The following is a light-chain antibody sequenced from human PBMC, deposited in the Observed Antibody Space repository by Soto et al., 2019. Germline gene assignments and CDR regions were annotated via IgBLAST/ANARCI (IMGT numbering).Light chain of an antibody. V-gene: IGKV3-15*01. CDR1: QSVSSD. Sequence: EIVMTQSPATMSVSPGERATLSCRASQSVSSDLAWYQQKPGQAPRLLIYDASTRATGIPVRFSGSGSGTEFTLTISSLQAEDFALYYCQQYNKWPPLTFGGGTKMEI. CDR3: QQYNKWPPLT. CDR2: DAS. J-gene: IGKJ4*01.